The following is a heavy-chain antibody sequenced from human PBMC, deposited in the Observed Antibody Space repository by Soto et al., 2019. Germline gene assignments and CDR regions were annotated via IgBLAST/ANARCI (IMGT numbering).Heavy chain of an antibody. Sequence: GGSLRLSCAMSGLTVTTNYMSWVRQAPGKGLEWVSVIYGGGDTYYADSVKGRFTISRDNSKNTLYLQMNSLRAEDTAVYYCASYQYSSGWYYDYWGRGALVTVSS. J-gene: IGHJ4*02. D-gene: IGHD6-19*01. CDR1: GLTVTTNY. CDR2: IYGGGDT. V-gene: IGHV3-66*01. CDR3: ASYQYSSGWYYDY.